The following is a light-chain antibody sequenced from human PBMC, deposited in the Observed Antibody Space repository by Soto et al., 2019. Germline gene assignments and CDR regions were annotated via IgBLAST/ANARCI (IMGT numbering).Light chain of an antibody. CDR3: SSYRSGGTFV. Sequence: QSVLTQPASVSRSPGQSIAISCTGTSSDVGGYNYVSWHQQHPGKAPKVLISVVSNQPSGVSNRFSGSKSGNTASLTISGLQAEDEADYYCSSYRSGGTFVFGSGTKVTVL. J-gene: IGLJ1*01. CDR1: SSDVGGYNY. V-gene: IGLV2-14*01. CDR2: VVS.